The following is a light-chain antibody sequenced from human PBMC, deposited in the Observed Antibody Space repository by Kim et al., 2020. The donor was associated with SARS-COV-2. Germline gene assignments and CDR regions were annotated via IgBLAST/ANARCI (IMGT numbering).Light chain of an antibody. Sequence: PGQSGTISCSGTSSDFGGFNYVSWYQQHPGKAPKLIIYEVIKRPSGVPDRFSGSRSGYTASLTISGLQAEDEADYYCTTHGGFNYVFGTGTKVTVL. CDR2: EVI. J-gene: IGLJ1*01. CDR1: SSDFGGFNY. V-gene: IGLV2-8*01. CDR3: TTHGGFNYV.